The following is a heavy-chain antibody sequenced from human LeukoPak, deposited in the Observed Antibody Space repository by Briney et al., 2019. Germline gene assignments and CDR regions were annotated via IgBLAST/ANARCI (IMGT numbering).Heavy chain of an antibody. J-gene: IGHJ4*02. CDR1: GGSITGYY. CDR2: IRYSGST. CDR3: ARLQAAEGALDY. Sequence: SETLSLTCTVSGGSITGYYWSWIRQPPGKGLEWIGYIRYSGSTNYNPSLKSRVTISVDTSKNQFSLKLSSVTAADTAVYYCARLQAAEGALDYWGQGTLVTVSS. V-gene: IGHV4-59*01. D-gene: IGHD1-26*01.